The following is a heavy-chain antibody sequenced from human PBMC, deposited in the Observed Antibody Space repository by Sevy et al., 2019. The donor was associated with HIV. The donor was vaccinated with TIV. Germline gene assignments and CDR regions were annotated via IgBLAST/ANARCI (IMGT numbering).Heavy chain of an antibody. D-gene: IGHD6-19*01. CDR1: GFTFSSYW. Sequence: GGSLRLSCAASGFTFSSYWMHWVRQAPGKGLVWVSRINSDGSSTSYADSVKARFTISRDNVKNTLYLQMNSLRAEDTAAYYCARNQKAGTIAFDIWGQGTMVTVSS. CDR2: INSDGSST. J-gene: IGHJ3*02. V-gene: IGHV3-74*01. CDR3: ARNQKAGTIAFDI.